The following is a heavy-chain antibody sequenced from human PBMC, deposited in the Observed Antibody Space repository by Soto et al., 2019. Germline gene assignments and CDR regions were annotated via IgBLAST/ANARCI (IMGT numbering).Heavy chain of an antibody. CDR3: ARDSGYGSVNSVNHYLDF. CDR2: ISTYSGDT. Sequence: GASVKVSCKASGYTFFTYDISWVRQAPGQGLEWMGWISTYSGDTKYAQKFQGRVTMTTDASTTTAYLELRSLRSDDTAVYYCARDSGYGSVNSVNHYLDFWGHGTLVTVSS. D-gene: IGHD3-10*01. CDR1: GYTFFTYD. J-gene: IGHJ4*01. V-gene: IGHV1-18*01.